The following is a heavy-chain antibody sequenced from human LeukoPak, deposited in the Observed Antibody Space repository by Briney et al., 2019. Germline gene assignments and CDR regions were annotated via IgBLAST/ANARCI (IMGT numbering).Heavy chain of an antibody. CDR3: ARGATVTTVDY. J-gene: IGHJ4*02. Sequence: ASVKVSCKASGGTLSSYAISWVRQAPGQGLEWMGGIIPIFGTANYAQKFQGRVTITADKSTSTAYMELSSLRSEDTAVYYCARGATVTTVDYWGQGTLVTVSS. V-gene: IGHV1-69*06. D-gene: IGHD4-17*01. CDR1: GGTLSSYA. CDR2: IIPIFGTA.